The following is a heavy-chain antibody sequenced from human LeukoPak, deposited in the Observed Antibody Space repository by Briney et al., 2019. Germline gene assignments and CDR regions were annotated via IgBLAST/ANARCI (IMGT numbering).Heavy chain of an antibody. CDR2: IRSKAYGGTT. Sequence: GGSLRLSCTASGFTFGDYGMSWVRQAPGEGLEWVGFIRSKAYGGTTEYAASVKGRFTISRDNAKNSLYLQMNSLRAEDTAVYYCARDHVRDSYGLCPFDYWGQGTLVTVSS. V-gene: IGHV3-49*04. J-gene: IGHJ4*02. D-gene: IGHD5-18*01. CDR1: GFTFGDYG. CDR3: ARDHVRDSYGLCPFDY.